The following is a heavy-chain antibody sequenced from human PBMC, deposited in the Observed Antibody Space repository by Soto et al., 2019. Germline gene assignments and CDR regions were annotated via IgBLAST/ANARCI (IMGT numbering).Heavy chain of an antibody. D-gene: IGHD5-18*01. CDR2: IIPIFGTA. CDR1: GCTFSSYA. CDR3: ARWRGAGYSYGIDY. Sequence: SVKVSCKASGCTFSSYASSWVRQAPGQGLEWMGGIIPIFGTANYAQKFQGRVTITADESTSTAYMELSSLRSEDTAVYYCARWRGAGYSYGIDYWGQGTLVTVSS. V-gene: IGHV1-69*13. J-gene: IGHJ4*02.